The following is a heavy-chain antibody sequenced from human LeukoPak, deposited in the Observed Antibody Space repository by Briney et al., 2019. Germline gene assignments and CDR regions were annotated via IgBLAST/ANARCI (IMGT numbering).Heavy chain of an antibody. CDR2: MNPNSGNT. V-gene: IGHV1-18*01. Sequence: GASVKVCCKASGYTFTSYDINWVRQATGQGLEWMGWMNPNSGNTNYAQKLQGRVTMTTDTSTSTAYMELRSLRSDDTAVYYCARLCSSSWDDNWFDPWGQGTLVTVSS. CDR3: ARLCSSSWDDNWFDP. CDR1: GYTFTSYD. D-gene: IGHD6-13*01. J-gene: IGHJ5*02.